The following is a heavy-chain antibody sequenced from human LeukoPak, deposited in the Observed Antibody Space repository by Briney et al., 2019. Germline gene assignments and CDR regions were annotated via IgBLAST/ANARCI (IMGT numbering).Heavy chain of an antibody. V-gene: IGHV3-20*04. Sequence: GGSLRLSCAASGFTFDDYGMSWVRQAPGKGLEWVSGINWNGGSTGYADSVKGRFTISRDNAKNSLYLQMNSLRAQDTALYYCARFYYDSSGYYFLYDYWGQGTLVTVSS. CDR2: INWNGGST. J-gene: IGHJ4*02. D-gene: IGHD3-22*01. CDR1: GFTFDDYG. CDR3: ARFYYDSSGYYFLYDY.